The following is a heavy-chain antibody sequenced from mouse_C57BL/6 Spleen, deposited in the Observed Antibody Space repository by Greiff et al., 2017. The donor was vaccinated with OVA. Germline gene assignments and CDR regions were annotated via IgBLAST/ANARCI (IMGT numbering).Heavy chain of an antibody. CDR3: ARSGIYYDSYYAMDY. D-gene: IGHD2-4*01. Sequence: QVQLQQSGAELVKPGASVKISCKASGYAFSSYWMNWVKQRPGKGLEWIGQIYPGDGDTNYNGKFKGKATLTADKSSSTAYMQLSSLTSEDSAVYFCARSGIYYDSYYAMDYWGQGTSVTVSS. CDR2: IYPGDGDT. V-gene: IGHV1-80*01. J-gene: IGHJ4*01. CDR1: GYAFSSYW.